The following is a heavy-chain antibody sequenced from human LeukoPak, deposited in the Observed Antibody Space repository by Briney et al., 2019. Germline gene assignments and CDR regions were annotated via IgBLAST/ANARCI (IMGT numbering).Heavy chain of an antibody. CDR2: IYYIGYT. J-gene: IGHJ6*03. CDR3: ARETSQKGAHYMDV. D-gene: IGHD3-16*01. CDR1: GYSISSGYY. V-gene: IGHV4-38-2*02. Sequence: SETLSLTCTVSGYSISSGYYWGWIRQPPGKGLKWIGNIYYIGYTTYSPSLRSRVTISVDTSKNQFSLKLSSVTAADTAVYYCARETSQKGAHYMDVWGKGTTITISS.